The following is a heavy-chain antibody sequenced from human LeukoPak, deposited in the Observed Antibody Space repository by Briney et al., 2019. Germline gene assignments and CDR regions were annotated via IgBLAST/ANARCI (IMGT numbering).Heavy chain of an antibody. CDR1: GGSISSSH. D-gene: IGHD6-19*01. CDR3: AKKRVAVAGTHYFDY. V-gene: IGHV3-23*01. Sequence: ETLSLTCAVSGGSISSSHWWIWVRQPPGKGLGWVSGISGSGGSTYYADSVKGRFTISRDNSKNTLYLQMNSLRAEDTGVYYCAKKRVAVAGTHYFDYWGQGTLVTVSS. CDR2: ISGSGGST. J-gene: IGHJ4*02.